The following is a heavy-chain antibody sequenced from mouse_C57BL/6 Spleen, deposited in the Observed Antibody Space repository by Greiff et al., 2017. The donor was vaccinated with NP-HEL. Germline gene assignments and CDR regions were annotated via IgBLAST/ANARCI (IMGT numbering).Heavy chain of an antibody. J-gene: IGHJ4*01. Sequence: QVQLQQSGAEPVKPGASVKMSCKASGYTFTSYWITWVKQRPGQGLEWIGDIYPGSGSTNYNEKFKSKATLTVDTSSSTAYMQLSSLTSEDSAVYYCARGGYGYGDYWGQGTSVTVSS. CDR2: IYPGSGST. D-gene: IGHD2-2*01. CDR1: GYTFTSYW. CDR3: ARGGYGYGDY. V-gene: IGHV1-55*01.